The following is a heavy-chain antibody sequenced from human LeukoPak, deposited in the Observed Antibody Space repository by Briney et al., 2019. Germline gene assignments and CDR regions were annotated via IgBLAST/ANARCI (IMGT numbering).Heavy chain of an antibody. CDR1: GFTFSTYV. J-gene: IGHJ4*02. V-gene: IGHV3-23*01. Sequence: GGSLRLSCAASGFTFSTYVMSWVRQAPGKGLQWVSSISDSGSSAYYADSVKGRFTISRDNSKNTLYLQMNSLRAEDTAVYYCARRAGGYSHPYDYWGQGILVTVSS. CDR2: ISDSGSSA. CDR3: ARRAGGYSHPYDY. D-gene: IGHD4-23*01.